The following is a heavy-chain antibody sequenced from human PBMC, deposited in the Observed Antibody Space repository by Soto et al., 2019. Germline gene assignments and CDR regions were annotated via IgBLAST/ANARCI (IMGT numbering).Heavy chain of an antibody. CDR3: ARCGGDCYSSWFDP. V-gene: IGHV4-30-2*01. J-gene: IGHJ5*02. D-gene: IGHD2-21*02. CDR2: IYHSGST. CDR1: GGSISSGGYS. Sequence: SETLSLTCAVSGGSISSGGYSWSWIRQPPGKGLEWIGYIYHSGSTYYNPSLKSRVTISVDRSKNQFSLKLSSVTAADTAVYYCARCGGDCYSSWFDPWGQGTLVTVSS.